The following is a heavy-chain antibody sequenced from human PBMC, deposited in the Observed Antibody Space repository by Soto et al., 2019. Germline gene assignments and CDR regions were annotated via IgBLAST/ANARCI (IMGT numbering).Heavy chain of an antibody. CDR2: ISTKSTFA. V-gene: IGHV3-11*05. CDR3: AREGIMLRGVIIEDY. D-gene: IGHD3-10*01. J-gene: IGHJ4*02. CDR1: GFTFSDYL. Sequence: QVQLVESGGDLVKPGGSLRLSCTGSGFTFSDYLMSWIRQAPGKGLEWVAYISTKSTFAIHADSVKGRFTISRDDAKNSVYFQMNSLRAEDTAVYYCAREGIMLRGVIIEDYWGQGTLVTVSS.